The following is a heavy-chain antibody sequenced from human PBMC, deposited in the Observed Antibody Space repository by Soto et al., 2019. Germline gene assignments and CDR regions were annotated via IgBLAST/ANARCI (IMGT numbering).Heavy chain of an antibody. CDR3: ARDYGHYCSGGSCYLFF. CDR1: GGTFSSYA. D-gene: IGHD2-15*01. CDR2: IIPMFGTA. V-gene: IGHV1-69*01. Sequence: QVQLVQSGAEVKKPGSSVRVSCKASGGTFSSYALNWVRQAPGQGLEWMGGIIPMFGTARYAQKFQGRVTITADESTSTVHMELSSLRSEDTAVYYCARDYGHYCSGGSCYLFFWGQGTLVTVSS. J-gene: IGHJ4*02.